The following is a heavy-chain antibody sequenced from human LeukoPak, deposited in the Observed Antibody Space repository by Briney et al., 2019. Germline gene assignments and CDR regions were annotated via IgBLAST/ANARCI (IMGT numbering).Heavy chain of an antibody. CDR3: ARDYYYDSSGYYLPPGY. D-gene: IGHD3-22*01. CDR2: ISAYNGNT. V-gene: IGHV1-18*01. Sequence: ASVKVSCKASGYTFTSYGISWVRQAPGQGLEWMGWISAYNGNTNYAQKLQGRVTMTTDTSTSTAYMELRSLRSDDTAVYYCARDYYYDSSGYYLPPGYWGQGTLVTVSS. CDR1: GYTFTSYG. J-gene: IGHJ4*02.